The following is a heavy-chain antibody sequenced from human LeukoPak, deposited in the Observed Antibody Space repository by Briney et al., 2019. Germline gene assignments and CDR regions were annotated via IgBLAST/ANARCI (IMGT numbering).Heavy chain of an antibody. CDR1: GYSISSSNW. D-gene: IGHD4-23*01. V-gene: IGHV4-28*01. Sequence: SSETLSLTCAVSGYSISSSNWWGWIRQPPGKGLEWIGYIYYSGNTHYNPSLKSRVTMSVDTSKNQFSLKLSSVTAVDTAIYYCAKSVDGGNSPFDYWGQGTLVTVSS. CDR2: IYYSGNT. J-gene: IGHJ4*02. CDR3: AKSVDGGNSPFDY.